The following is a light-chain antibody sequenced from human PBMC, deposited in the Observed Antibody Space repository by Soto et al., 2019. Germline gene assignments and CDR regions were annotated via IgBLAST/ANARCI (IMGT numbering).Light chain of an antibody. CDR2: QVT. Sequence: QSALAQPASVSGSPGQSITISCTGTGSDVAGYNYVSWFQQHPCKAPKLMMYQVTIRPSGVSNRFSGAKSGNTASLTISGLQAEDEAEYYCSSFTSTTSLYVFGTGTKLTVL. CDR3: SSFTSTTSLYV. V-gene: IGLV2-14*01. CDR1: GSDVAGYNY. J-gene: IGLJ1*01.